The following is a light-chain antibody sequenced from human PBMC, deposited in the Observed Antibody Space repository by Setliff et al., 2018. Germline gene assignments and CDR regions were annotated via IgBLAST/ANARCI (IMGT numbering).Light chain of an antibody. V-gene: IGLV2-14*01. CDR3: SSYTSTSTPV. Sequence: QSVLTQPASVSGSPGQSIAVSCTGSGSDVGAYKFVSWYQQRPGKAPRLMIYDVSNRSSGVSNRFSGSKSGSTASLTISGLQADDEADYYCSSYTSTSTPVFGGGTKVTVL. CDR2: DVS. CDR1: GSDVGAYKF. J-gene: IGLJ2*01.